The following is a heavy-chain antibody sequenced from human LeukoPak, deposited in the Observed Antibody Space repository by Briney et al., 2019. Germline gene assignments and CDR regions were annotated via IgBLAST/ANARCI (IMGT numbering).Heavy chain of an antibody. CDR2: IYPGDSDT. V-gene: IGHV5-51*01. J-gene: IGHJ3*02. CDR1: GXSFTSYW. Sequence: PGESLKISFKGSGXSFTSYWIGWVRQMPGKGLEWMGIIYPGDSDTRYSPSFQGQVTVSADKSISTAYLQWSSLKASDTAMYYCARLRDDAFDIWGQGTMVTVSS. D-gene: IGHD4-17*01. CDR3: ARLRDDAFDI.